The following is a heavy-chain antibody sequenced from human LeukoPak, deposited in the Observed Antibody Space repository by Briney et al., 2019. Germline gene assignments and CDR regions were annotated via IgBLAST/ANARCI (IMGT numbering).Heavy chain of an antibody. CDR1: GYTFTSYG. J-gene: IGHJ4*02. D-gene: IGHD3-16*02. V-gene: IGHV1-18*01. Sequence: ASVKVSCKASGYTFTSYGISWVRQAPGQGLEWMGWISAYNGNTSYAQKLQGRVTMTTDTSTSTAYMELRSLRSDDTAVYYCARDLGLRLGELSPMYWGQGTLVTVSS. CDR2: ISAYNGNT. CDR3: ARDLGLRLGELSPMY.